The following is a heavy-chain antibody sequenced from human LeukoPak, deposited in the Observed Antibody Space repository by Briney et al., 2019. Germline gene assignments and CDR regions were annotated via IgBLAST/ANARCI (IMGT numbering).Heavy chain of an antibody. V-gene: IGHV4-30-4*08. Sequence: PSQTLSLTCTVSGGSISSGDYYWSWIRQPPRKGLEWIGYIYYSGSTYYHPSLNSRVTISVDTSKNQFSLKLSSVTAADTAVYYCARERHYYDSSDLSVNWFDPWGQGTLVTVSS. CDR1: GGSISSGDYY. D-gene: IGHD3-22*01. J-gene: IGHJ5*02. CDR2: IYYSGST. CDR3: ARERHYYDSSDLSVNWFDP.